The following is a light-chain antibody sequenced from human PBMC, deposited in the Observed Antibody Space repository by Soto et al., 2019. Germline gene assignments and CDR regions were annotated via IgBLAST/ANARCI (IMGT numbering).Light chain of an antibody. CDR2: KAS. Sequence: DIQMTQSPSTLSGSVGDRGTIPCRASQTISSWLAWYQQKPGKAPKLLIYKASTLKSGVPSRFSGSGSGTEFTLTISSLQPDDFATYYCQQYNSYSWTFGQGTKV. V-gene: IGKV1-5*03. CDR3: QQYNSYSWT. J-gene: IGKJ1*01. CDR1: QTISSW.